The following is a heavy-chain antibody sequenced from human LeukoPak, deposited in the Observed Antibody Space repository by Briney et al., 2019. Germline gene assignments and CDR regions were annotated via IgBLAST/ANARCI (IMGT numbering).Heavy chain of an antibody. Sequence: QPGRSLRLSCAASGFTFSSYAMHWVRQAPGKGLGWVAVISYDGSNKYYADSVKGRFTISRDNSKNTLYLQMNSLRAEDTAVYYCARDLEAGGGYYYYGMDVWGQGTTVTVSS. D-gene: IGHD3-16*01. CDR3: ARDLEAGGGYYYYGMDV. CDR2: ISYDGSNK. J-gene: IGHJ6*02. V-gene: IGHV3-30-3*01. CDR1: GFTFSSYA.